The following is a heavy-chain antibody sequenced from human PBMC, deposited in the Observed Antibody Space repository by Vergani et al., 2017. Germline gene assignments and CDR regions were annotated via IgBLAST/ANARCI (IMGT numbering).Heavy chain of an antibody. J-gene: IGHJ4*02. CDR2: ISYDGSNK. V-gene: IGHV3-30-3*01. Sequence: QVQLVESGGGVVQPGRSLRLSCAASGFTFSSYAMHWVRQAPGTGLEWVAVISYDGSNKYYADSVKGRFTISRDNSKNTLYLQMNSLRAEDTAVYYCARDPNYGSGSPFDYGGQGTLVTVSS. CDR3: ARDPNYGSGSPFDY. D-gene: IGHD3-10*01. CDR1: GFTFSSYA.